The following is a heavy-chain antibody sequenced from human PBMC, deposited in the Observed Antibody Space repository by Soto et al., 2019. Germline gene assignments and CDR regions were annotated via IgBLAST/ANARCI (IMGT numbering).Heavy chain of an antibody. CDR2: ISAYNGNT. J-gene: IGHJ4*02. Sequence: ASVKVSCKASGYTFTNFGISWVRQAPGQGLEWMGWISAYNGNTNYAQKFQGRVTMTTDTSTSTVYMELSSLKYEDTAVYYCARGTSDSRAYYYVYWGQGTLVTVSS. V-gene: IGHV1-18*01. CDR1: GYTFTNFG. D-gene: IGHD3-22*01. CDR3: ARGTSDSRAYYYVY.